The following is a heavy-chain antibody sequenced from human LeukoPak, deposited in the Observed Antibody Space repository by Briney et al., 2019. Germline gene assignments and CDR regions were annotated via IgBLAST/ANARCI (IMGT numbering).Heavy chain of an antibody. CDR2: ISSSGSTI. CDR1: GFTFSSYE. CDR3: ARRERYSSSSGVDY. V-gene: IGHV3-48*03. D-gene: IGHD6-6*01. Sequence: GGSLRLSCAASGFTFSSYEMNWVRQAPGKGLEWVSYISSSGSTIYYADSVKGRFTISRDNAKNSLYLQMNSLRAEDTAVYYCARRERYSSSSGVDYWGQGTLVTVSS. J-gene: IGHJ4*02.